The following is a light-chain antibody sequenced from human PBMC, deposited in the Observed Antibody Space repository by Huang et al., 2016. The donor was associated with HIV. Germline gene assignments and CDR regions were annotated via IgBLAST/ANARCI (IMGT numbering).Light chain of an antibody. J-gene: IGKJ4*01. V-gene: IGKV1-39*01. CDR1: QSISSY. CDR3: QQSYSTPLT. Sequence: DIQMTQSTSSLSASIGDSVTITCRASQSISSYSNLYQQKTGKAPKFLIYTASRLQSGVPSRFSGSGSGTDFTLHISSLQPEDFATYYCQQSYSTPLTFGGGTKVEIK. CDR2: TAS.